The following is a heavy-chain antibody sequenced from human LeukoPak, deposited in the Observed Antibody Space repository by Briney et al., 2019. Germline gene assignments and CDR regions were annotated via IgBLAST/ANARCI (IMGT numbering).Heavy chain of an antibody. J-gene: IGHJ4*02. Sequence: PSETLSLTCTVSGGSISSYYWSWIRQPPGKGLEWIGYIYYSGSTNYNPSLKSRVTISVDTSKNQFSLKLSSVTAADTAVYYCARGIRYSSSWYPFDYWGQGTLATVSS. V-gene: IGHV4-59*01. CDR3: ARGIRYSSSWYPFDY. CDR2: IYYSGST. D-gene: IGHD6-13*01. CDR1: GGSISSYY.